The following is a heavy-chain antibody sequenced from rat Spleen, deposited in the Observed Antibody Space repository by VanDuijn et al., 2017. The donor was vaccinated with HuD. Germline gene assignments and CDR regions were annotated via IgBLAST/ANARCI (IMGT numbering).Heavy chain of an antibody. V-gene: IGHV5-58*01. CDR1: GFTFSSYW. Sequence: EVQLVESGGGLVQSGRSLKLSCAASGFTFSSYWMYWIHQATGKGLEWVSSISTDGSSAFYPDSVKGRFTISRDNTKSSLYLQMDSLRSEDTATYYCARRHYGYTDYFDYWGQGVMVTVSS. D-gene: IGHD1-9*01. CDR3: ARRHYGYTDYFDY. CDR2: ISTDGSSA. J-gene: IGHJ2*01.